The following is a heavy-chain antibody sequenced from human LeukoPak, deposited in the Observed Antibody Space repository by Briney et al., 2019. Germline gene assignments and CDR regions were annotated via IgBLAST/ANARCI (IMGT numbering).Heavy chain of an antibody. CDR3: ARDGSWIQPRWADDY. J-gene: IGHJ4*02. CDR2: ISGSGGST. V-gene: IGHV3-23*01. CDR1: GFTFSSYA. Sequence: QPGGSLRLSCAASGFTFSSYAMSWVRQAPGKGLEWVSAISGSGGSTYYADSVKGRFTISRDNAENSLYLQMNSLRAADTAVYYCARDGSWIQPRWADDYWGQGTLVTVSS. D-gene: IGHD5-18*01.